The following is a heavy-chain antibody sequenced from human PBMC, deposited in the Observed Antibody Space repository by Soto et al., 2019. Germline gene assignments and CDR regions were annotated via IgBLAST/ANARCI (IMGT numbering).Heavy chain of an antibody. D-gene: IGHD3-10*01. J-gene: IGHJ6*02. Sequence: GGSLRLSCAASGFTFSSYSMNWVRQAPGKGLEGVSSISSSSSYIYYADSVQGRFTISRDNAKNSLYLQMNSLTAEDTAVYYCASALGFGKGLGYYYGMDAWGQGTTVTVSS. CDR3: ASALGFGKGLGYYYGMDA. V-gene: IGHV3-21*01. CDR1: GFTFSSYS. CDR2: ISSSSSYI.